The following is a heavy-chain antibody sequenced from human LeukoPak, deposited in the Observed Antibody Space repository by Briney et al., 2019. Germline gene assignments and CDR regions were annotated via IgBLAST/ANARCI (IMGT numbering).Heavy chain of an antibody. D-gene: IGHD5-18*01. J-gene: IGHJ6*02. CDR3: AREGGYSYGYLFGMDV. V-gene: IGHV4-59*01. CDR2: IYYSGST. CDR1: GGSISSYY. Sequence: SETLSLTCTVSGGSISSYYWSWIRQPPGKGLEWIGYIYYSGSTNYNPSLKSRVTISVDTSKNQFSLKLSSVTAADTAVYYCAREGGYSYGYLFGMDVWGQGTTVTVSS.